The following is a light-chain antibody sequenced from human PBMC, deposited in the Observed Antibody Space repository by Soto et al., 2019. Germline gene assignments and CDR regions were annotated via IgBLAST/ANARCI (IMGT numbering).Light chain of an antibody. CDR1: QSGRANY. J-gene: IGKJ1*01. CDR2: TTT. V-gene: IGKV3-20*01. Sequence: EIVLTQSPGTLSLSPGERATLSCRASQSGRANYTAWSQQKPGQAPRNRIYTTTNRATGIPDRFSGVGSGTDFPLTISRLEPEDFALYYCQRYGSSWTFGQGTTVQIK. CDR3: QRYGSSWT.